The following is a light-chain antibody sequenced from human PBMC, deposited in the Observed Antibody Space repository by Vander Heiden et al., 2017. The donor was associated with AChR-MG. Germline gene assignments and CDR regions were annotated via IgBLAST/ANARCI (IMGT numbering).Light chain of an antibody. Sequence: DIVLTHSPATLSLSPGQRAIFSCRASQSAAMYLAWYQRNPGQAPRLLIYDTANRATGIPARFTGSGSGTDFTLTSYSLEPEDFAVYYCQQRHDWPRTFGQGTRVE. V-gene: IGKV3-11*01. CDR1: QSAAMY. CDR3: QQRHDWPRT. CDR2: DTA. J-gene: IGKJ1*01.